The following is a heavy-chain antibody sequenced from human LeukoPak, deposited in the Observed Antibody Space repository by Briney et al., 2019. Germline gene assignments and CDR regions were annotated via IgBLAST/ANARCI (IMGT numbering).Heavy chain of an antibody. Sequence: GGSLRLSCTASGFTFSTYWMSWVRQTPEKGLEWVANIKEDGSEEVYVDSVKGRFTISRDNAKNSLYLQMISLRAEDTAVYYCARGGAGATKDDTFDIWGQGTMVTVSS. CDR2: IKEDGSEE. CDR3: ARGGAGATKDDTFDI. CDR1: GFTFSTYW. V-gene: IGHV3-7*02. D-gene: IGHD1-1*01. J-gene: IGHJ3*02.